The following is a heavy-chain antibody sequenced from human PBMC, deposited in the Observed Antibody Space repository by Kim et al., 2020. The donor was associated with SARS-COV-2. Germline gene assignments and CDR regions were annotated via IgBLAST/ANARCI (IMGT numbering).Heavy chain of an antibody. Sequence: SETPSLTCTVSGGSVNSSRSYWVWIRQPPGKGLEWIGNTYYSGSTYYNPSFKSRVTISADMSKNQFSLKLTSVTAADTAVYYCTRRSSSWPPNWFDPWGQGILVTVSS. CDR2: TYYSGST. CDR1: GGSVNSSRSY. D-gene: IGHD6-13*01. CDR3: TRRSSSWPPNWFDP. J-gene: IGHJ5*02. V-gene: IGHV4-39*01.